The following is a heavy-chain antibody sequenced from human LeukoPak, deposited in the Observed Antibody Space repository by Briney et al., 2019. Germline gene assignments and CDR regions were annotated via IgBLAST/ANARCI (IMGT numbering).Heavy chain of an antibody. CDR1: GGSFSGYY. Sequence: SETLSLTCAVYGGSFSGYYWSWIRQPPGKGLEWIGEINHSGSTNYNPSLKSRVTISVDTSKNQFSLKLSSVTAADTAVHYCARGRGRPRRNWFDPWGQGTLVTVSS. J-gene: IGHJ5*02. V-gene: IGHV4-34*01. D-gene: IGHD3-10*01. CDR2: INHSGST. CDR3: ARGRGRPRRNWFDP.